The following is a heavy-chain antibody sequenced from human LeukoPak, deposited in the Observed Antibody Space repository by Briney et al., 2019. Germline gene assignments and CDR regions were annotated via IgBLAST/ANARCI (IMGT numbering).Heavy chain of an antibody. CDR2: IDIGGGST. Sequence: PGGSLRLSCAASGFTFSTYAMSWVRQAPRKGLEWVSGIDIGGGSTYYADSVKGRFTISRDNAKNSLYLQMNSLRAEDTAVYYCARGPLTGTTYYFDYWGQGTLVTVSS. CDR1: GFTFSTYA. J-gene: IGHJ4*02. D-gene: IGHD1-7*01. CDR3: ARGPLTGTTYYFDY. V-gene: IGHV3-23*01.